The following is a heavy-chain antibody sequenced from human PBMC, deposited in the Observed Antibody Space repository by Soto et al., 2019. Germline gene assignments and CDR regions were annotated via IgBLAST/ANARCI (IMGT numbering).Heavy chain of an antibody. Sequence: QVQLVESGGGMVLPGRSLRLSCAASGFTFSYYGMHWVRQAPGKGLEWVAVISYDERNKDYADSVKGRFTISRDNSNNTLYMQMNSGRVEDWAVYYCARDEDSADYGGNSGDYWGQGTLVTVSS. J-gene: IGHJ4*02. V-gene: IGHV3-30*03. CDR3: ARDEDSADYGGNSGDY. D-gene: IGHD4-17*01. CDR1: GFTFSYYG. CDR2: ISYDERNK.